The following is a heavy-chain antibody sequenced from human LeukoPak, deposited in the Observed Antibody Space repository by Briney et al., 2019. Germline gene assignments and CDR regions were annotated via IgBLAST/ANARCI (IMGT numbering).Heavy chain of an antibody. CDR1: GYTFTGYY. J-gene: IGHJ4*02. Sequence: ASVKVSCKASGYTFTGYYMHWVRQAPGQGLEWMGWINPNSGDTKFAREFQGRVTMTRDTSISTAYMGLSRLRSDDTAVYYCATQRGSCLWGTDFDYWGQGTLVTVSS. V-gene: IGHV1-2*02. CDR2: INPNSGDT. D-gene: IGHD3-16*01. CDR3: ATQRGSCLWGTDFDY.